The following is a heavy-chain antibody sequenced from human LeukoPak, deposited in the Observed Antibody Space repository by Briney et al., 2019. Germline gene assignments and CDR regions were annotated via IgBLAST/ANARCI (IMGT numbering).Heavy chain of an antibody. CDR1: GFTFSSYA. J-gene: IGHJ4*02. CDR2: ISGNGATT. D-gene: IGHD3-22*01. V-gene: IGHV3-23*01. CDR3: AGRDYSDSSGYAPLFDY. Sequence: PGGSLRLSCAASGFTFSSYAMSWVRQAPGKGLNWVTGISGNGATTYYADSVKGRFTISRDNSKNTLYLQMNSLRAEDTAVYYCAGRDYSDSSGYAPLFDYWGQGTLVTVSS.